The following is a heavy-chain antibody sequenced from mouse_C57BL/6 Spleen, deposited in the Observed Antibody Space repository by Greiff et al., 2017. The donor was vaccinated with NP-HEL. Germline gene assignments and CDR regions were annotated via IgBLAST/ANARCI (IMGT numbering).Heavy chain of an antibody. D-gene: IGHD2-10*02. J-gene: IGHJ2*01. CDR2: IDPSDSYT. V-gene: IGHV1-50*01. CDR1: GYTFTSYW. Sequence: VQLQQPGAELVKPGASVKLSCKASGYTFTSYWMQWVKQRPGQGLEWIGEIDPSDSYTNYNQKFKGKATLTVDTSSSTAYMQLSSLTSEDSAVYYCARNLLYGNYPYYFDYWGQGTTLTVSS. CDR3: ARNLLYGNYPYYFDY.